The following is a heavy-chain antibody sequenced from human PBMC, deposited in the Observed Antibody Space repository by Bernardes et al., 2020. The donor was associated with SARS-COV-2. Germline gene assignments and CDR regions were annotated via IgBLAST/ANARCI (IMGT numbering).Heavy chain of an antibody. J-gene: IGHJ5*02. V-gene: IGHV4-59*02. D-gene: IGHD2-15*01. CDR3: ARIYCSAAGCFTPLHWFDP. CDR1: GGSVSTYY. Sequence: SETLSLTCSVSGGSVSTYYWSWIRQPPGKGLEWIGHVYFSGSTKYNPSLKSRVTISVDTSKNQFSLKLNSATAADTAVYYCARIYCSAAGCFTPLHWFDPWGQGTLVTVSS. CDR2: VYFSGST.